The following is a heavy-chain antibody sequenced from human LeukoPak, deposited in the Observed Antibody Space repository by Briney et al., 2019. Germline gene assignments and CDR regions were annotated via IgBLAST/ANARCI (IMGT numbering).Heavy chain of an antibody. Sequence: GGSLRHSCAASGFIFSDYAMQWVRHAPGKGLEWVAFIKYDGSIKYYADSVKGRFTISRDSSKNTVYMQMSSLRAEDTAVYYCARLGYCSTSNCFSARPLDRWGRGILVTVSS. V-gene: IGHV3-30*02. CDR1: GFIFSDYA. CDR2: IKYDGSIK. CDR3: ARLGYCSTSNCFSARPLDR. J-gene: IGHJ5*02. D-gene: IGHD2-2*01.